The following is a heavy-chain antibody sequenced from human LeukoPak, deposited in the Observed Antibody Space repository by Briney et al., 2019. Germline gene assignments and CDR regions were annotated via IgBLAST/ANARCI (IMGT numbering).Heavy chain of an antibody. V-gene: IGHV3-20*01. CDR2: INWNGGST. Sequence: PGGSLRLSCAASGFTFSSYAMSWVRQAPGKGLEWVSGINWNGGSTGYADSVKGRFTISGDNAKNSLYLQMNSLRAEDTALYHCAREVTAGAFDIWGQGTMVTVSS. CDR3: AREVTAGAFDI. J-gene: IGHJ3*02. CDR1: GFTFSSYA.